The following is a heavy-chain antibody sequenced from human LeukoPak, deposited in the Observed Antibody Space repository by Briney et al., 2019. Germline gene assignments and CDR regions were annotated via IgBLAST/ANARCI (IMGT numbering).Heavy chain of an antibody. Sequence: SETLSLTCTVSGGSISSSSYYWGWIRQPPGKGLEWIGSIYYSGSTYYNPSLKSRVTISVDTSKNQFSLKLSSVAAADTAVYYCARHLIVVAKSQFDPWGQGTLVTVSS. V-gene: IGHV4-39*01. D-gene: IGHD2-21*01. J-gene: IGHJ5*02. CDR3: ARHLIVVAKSQFDP. CDR1: GGSISSSSYY. CDR2: IYYSGST.